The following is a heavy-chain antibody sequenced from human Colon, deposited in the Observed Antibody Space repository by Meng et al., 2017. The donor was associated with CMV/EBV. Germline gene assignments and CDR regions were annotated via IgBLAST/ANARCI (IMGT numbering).Heavy chain of an antibody. CDR3: ATSRSLDY. CDR1: GLTFSSYW. CDR2: ISPDGSVT. D-gene: IGHD2-15*01. Sequence: GESLKISCEVSGLTFSSYWMAWARQVPGKELKWVANISPDGSVTYYVDSVKGRFTISRDNAKNSLYLQMNSLRAEDTAVYYCATSRSLDYWGQGTLVTVSS. J-gene: IGHJ4*02. V-gene: IGHV3-7*01.